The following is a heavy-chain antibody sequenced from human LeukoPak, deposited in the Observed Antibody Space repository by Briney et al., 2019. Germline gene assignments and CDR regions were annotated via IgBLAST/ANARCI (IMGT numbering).Heavy chain of an antibody. J-gene: IGHJ4*02. CDR1: GYTFTGYY. CDR3: AISRRDKRDIVATTYFDY. V-gene: IGHV1-2*02. CDR2: INPNSGGT. D-gene: IGHD5-12*01. Sequence: ASVKVSCKASGYTFTGYYMHWVRQAPGQGLEWMGWINPNSGGTNYAQKFQGRVTMTRDTSISTAYMELSRLRSDDTAMYYCAISRRDKRDIVATTYFDYWGQGTLVTVSS.